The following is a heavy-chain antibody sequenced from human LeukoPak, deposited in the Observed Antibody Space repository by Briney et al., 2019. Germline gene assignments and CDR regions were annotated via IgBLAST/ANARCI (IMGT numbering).Heavy chain of an antibody. CDR3: ARGGSYAFDI. CDR1: GDVFSSTSTG. J-gene: IGHJ3*02. CDR2: TYYRSKWYN. Sequence: PSQTLSLTCALSGDVFSSTSTGWNWIRHSPYRGSETLGRTYYRSKWYNEYAVSVKSRITVNPDTSNNQFSLQLNSVAPEDTAVYYCARGGSYAFDIWGQGTMVTVSS. V-gene: IGHV6-1*01.